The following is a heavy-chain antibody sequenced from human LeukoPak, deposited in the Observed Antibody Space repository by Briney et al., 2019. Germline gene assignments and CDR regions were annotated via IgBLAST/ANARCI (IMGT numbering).Heavy chain of an antibody. Sequence: ASVTVSCTASGYTFTSYDINWVRQATGQGLEWMGWMNPNSGNTGYAQKFQGRVTMTRNTSISTAYMELSSLRSEDTAVYYCARDYYDFWSGYYYYYYGMDVWGQGTTVTVSS. CDR2: MNPNSGNT. CDR3: ARDYYDFWSGYYYYYYGMDV. D-gene: IGHD3-3*01. V-gene: IGHV1-8*01. J-gene: IGHJ6*02. CDR1: GYTFTSYD.